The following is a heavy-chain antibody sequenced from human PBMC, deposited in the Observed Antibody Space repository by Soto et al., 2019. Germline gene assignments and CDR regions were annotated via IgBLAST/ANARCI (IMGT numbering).Heavy chain of an antibody. CDR2: ISSSSSYI. Sequence: GGSLKPSCAASGFTFSTYSMNWVRQAPGKGLEWVSSISSSSSYIYYADSVKGRFTISRDNAKNSLYLQMNSLRAEDTAVYYCARDAAAAGAFDIWGQGTMVTVSS. CDR1: GFTFSTYS. CDR3: ARDAAAAGAFDI. D-gene: IGHD6-13*01. V-gene: IGHV3-21*01. J-gene: IGHJ3*02.